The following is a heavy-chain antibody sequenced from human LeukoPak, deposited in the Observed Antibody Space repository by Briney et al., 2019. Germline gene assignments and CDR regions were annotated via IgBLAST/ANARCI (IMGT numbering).Heavy chain of an antibody. CDR3: TRDQMNY. J-gene: IGHJ4*02. CDR2: IFSNCDT. D-gene: IGHD5-24*01. Sequence: PGGSLRLSCSGSEFTLSRNYMLWVRQAPGKGLEWVSLIFSNCDTHYADSLKGRFTISRDTSKNTVSLQMNSLRVEDTAMYYRTRDQMNYWGEGALVTVSS. V-gene: IGHV3-53*01. CDR1: EFTLSRNY.